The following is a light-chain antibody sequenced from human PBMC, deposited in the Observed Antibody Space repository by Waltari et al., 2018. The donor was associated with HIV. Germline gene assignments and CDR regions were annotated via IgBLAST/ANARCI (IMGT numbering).Light chain of an antibody. CDR3: SSYTSTYV. J-gene: IGLJ1*01. V-gene: IGLV2-14*01. Sequence: QSALTQPASVSGSPGQSITISCTGTSSDVGGYNYVSWYQQHPGKAPKLMIYDVSNRPSVVSNRFSGSKSGNTASLTISGLQAEDEADYYCSSYTSTYVFVTVTKVTVL. CDR1: SSDVGGYNY. CDR2: DVS.